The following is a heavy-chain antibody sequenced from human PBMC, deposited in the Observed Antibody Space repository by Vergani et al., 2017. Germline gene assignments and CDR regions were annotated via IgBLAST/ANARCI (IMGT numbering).Heavy chain of an antibody. J-gene: IGHJ4*02. D-gene: IGHD6-13*01. Sequence: QLQLQESGPGLVKPSETLSLTCIVSGDSIKNGNYSWGWNRQPPGKGLEWIGSVYYNGSTYYNPSLKSRVTTSVDASKNQFSLKLSSVTAADTAVYYCARDRQLVVFDYWGQGTLVTVSS. CDR3: ARDRQLVVFDY. CDR1: GDSIKNGNYS. CDR2: VYYNGST. V-gene: IGHV4-39*02.